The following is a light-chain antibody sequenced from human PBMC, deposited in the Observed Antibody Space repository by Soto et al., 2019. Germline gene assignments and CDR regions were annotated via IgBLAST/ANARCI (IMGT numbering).Light chain of an antibody. J-gene: IGKJ1*01. CDR1: QPISDY. CDR3: KLHYHTPRT. Sequence: DLPMAQSPSSLSASVGDRVTITCRTSQPISDYLTWYQQKPGKAPTLLIYTASNLQSGVPSRFSGSGSGTHFTLTISSLQPDDFATYDCKLHYHTPRTFCQGTQVEIK. V-gene: IGKV1-39*01. CDR2: TAS.